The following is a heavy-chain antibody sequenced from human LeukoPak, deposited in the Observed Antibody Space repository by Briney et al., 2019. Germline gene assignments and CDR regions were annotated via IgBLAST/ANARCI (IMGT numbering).Heavy chain of an antibody. V-gene: IGHV3-30*18. Sequence: PGRSLRLSCAASGFTFSSYGVHWVRQAPGKGLEWVAVISYDGSNKYYADSVKGRFTISRDNSKNTLYLQMNSLRAEDTAVYYCAKGIAAAEGFDPWGQGTLVTVSS. CDR3: AKGIAAAEGFDP. CDR2: ISYDGSNK. CDR1: GFTFSSYG. J-gene: IGHJ5*02. D-gene: IGHD6-13*01.